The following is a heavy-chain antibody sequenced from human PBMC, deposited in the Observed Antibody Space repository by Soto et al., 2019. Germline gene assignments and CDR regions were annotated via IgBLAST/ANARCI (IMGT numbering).Heavy chain of an antibody. Sequence: ASVKVSCKASGYTFTGYYMHLVRQAPGQGLEWMGWINPNSGGTNYAQKFQGWVTMTRDTSISTAYMELSRLRSDDTAVYYCARGGRITIFGVDLSHAFDIWGQGTMVTVSS. CDR1: GYTFTGYY. D-gene: IGHD3-3*01. CDR2: INPNSGGT. CDR3: ARGGRITIFGVDLSHAFDI. J-gene: IGHJ3*02. V-gene: IGHV1-2*04.